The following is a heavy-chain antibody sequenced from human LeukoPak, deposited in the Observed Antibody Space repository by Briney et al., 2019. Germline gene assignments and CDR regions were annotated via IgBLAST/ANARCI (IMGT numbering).Heavy chain of an antibody. V-gene: IGHV4-4*09. Sequence: TSETLSLTCTVSNGSISSYHWSWVRQPPGKGLEWIGYILTSGTTNYNPSLKSRLTISVDTSNIRFPLKLSSVTAADTAVYYCARLRVSGSYLYYFDYWGQGTLVNVSS. CDR3: ARLRVSGSYLYYFDY. CDR1: NGSISSYH. CDR2: ILTSGTT. D-gene: IGHD3-10*01. J-gene: IGHJ4*02.